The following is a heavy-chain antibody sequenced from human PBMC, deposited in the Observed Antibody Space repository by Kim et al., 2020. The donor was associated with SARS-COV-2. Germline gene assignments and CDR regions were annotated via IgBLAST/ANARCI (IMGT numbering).Heavy chain of an antibody. J-gene: IGHJ4*02. CDR3: ARSPPSGVEWLLSYYFDY. D-gene: IGHD3-3*01. V-gene: IGHV4-31*03. CDR1: GGSISSGGYY. Sequence: SETLSLTCTVSGGSISSGGYYWIWIRQHPGKGLEWIGYIYYSGSTYYNPSLKSRVTISVDTSKNQFSLKLSSVTAADTAVYYCARSPPSGVEWLLSYYFDYWGQGTLVTVSS. CDR2: IYYSGST.